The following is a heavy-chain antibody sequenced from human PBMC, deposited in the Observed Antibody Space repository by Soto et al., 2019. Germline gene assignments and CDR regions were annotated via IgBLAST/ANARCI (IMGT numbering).Heavy chain of an antibody. Sequence: ASVKVSCKASGYTFTSYDINWVRQATGQGLEWMGWMNPNSGNTGYAQKFQGRVTMTRNTSISTAYMELSSLGSEDTAVYYCARVQNTILWFGEPLLFDPWGQGTLVTVSS. V-gene: IGHV1-8*01. CDR2: MNPNSGNT. CDR3: ARVQNTILWFGEPLLFDP. J-gene: IGHJ5*02. D-gene: IGHD3-10*01. CDR1: GYTFTSYD.